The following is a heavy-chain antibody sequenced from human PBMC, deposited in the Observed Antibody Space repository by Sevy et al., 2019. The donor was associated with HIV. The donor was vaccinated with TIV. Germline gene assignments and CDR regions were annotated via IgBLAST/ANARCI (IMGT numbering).Heavy chain of an antibody. D-gene: IGHD3-10*01. J-gene: IGHJ4*02. V-gene: IGHV4-39*01. Sequence: SETLSLTCTVSGGSISSSSYYWGWIRQPPGKGLEWIGSIYYSASTYYNPSLRSRVTISVDTSKNQFSLKLSSVTAADTAVYYCARRGTYYYGSGSYYNDRYFDYWGQGTLVTVSS. CDR2: IYYSAST. CDR3: ARRGTYYYGSGSYYNDRYFDY. CDR1: GGSISSSSYY.